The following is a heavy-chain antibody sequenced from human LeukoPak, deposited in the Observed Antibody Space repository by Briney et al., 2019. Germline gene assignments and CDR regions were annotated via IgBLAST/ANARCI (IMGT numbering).Heavy chain of an antibody. Sequence: GGSLRLSCAASGFTFSSYAMHWVRQAPGKGLEWVAVISYDGSNKYYADSVKGRFTISRDNSKNTLYLQMNSLRAEDTAVYYYARGRGGSYYSGFDYWGQGTLVTVSS. J-gene: IGHJ4*02. CDR2: ISYDGSNK. CDR3: ARGRGGSYYSGFDY. V-gene: IGHV3-30-3*01. CDR1: GFTFSSYA. D-gene: IGHD1-26*01.